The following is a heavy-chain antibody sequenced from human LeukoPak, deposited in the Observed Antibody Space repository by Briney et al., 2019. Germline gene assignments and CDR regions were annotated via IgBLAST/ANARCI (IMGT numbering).Heavy chain of an antibody. CDR3: ARLRGYSGYDSPWYYYGMDV. CDR1: GGSISSGSHY. Sequence: SETLSLTCTVSGGSISSGSHYWSWIRQPAGKGLEWIGRIYTSGSTNYNPSLKSRVTISVDTSKNQFSLKLSSVTAADTAVYYCARLRGYSGYDSPWYYYGMDVWGQGTTVTVSS. J-gene: IGHJ6*02. D-gene: IGHD5-12*01. V-gene: IGHV4-61*02. CDR2: IYTSGST.